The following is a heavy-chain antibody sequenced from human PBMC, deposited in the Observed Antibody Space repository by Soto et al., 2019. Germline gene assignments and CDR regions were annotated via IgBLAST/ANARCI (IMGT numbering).Heavy chain of an antibody. Sequence: QVPLVQSGAEVKKPGASVKVSCKASGYTFTNYGISWVRQAPGLGLEWLGWIDAYNGNTNYAQKLQGRVTMTTDTSTSTAYMELRSLRSDDTAVYYCARAGYYDSSGYYYYWGQGTLVTVSS. V-gene: IGHV1-18*01. J-gene: IGHJ4*02. D-gene: IGHD3-22*01. CDR3: ARAGYYDSSGYYYY. CDR2: IDAYNGNT. CDR1: GYTFTNYG.